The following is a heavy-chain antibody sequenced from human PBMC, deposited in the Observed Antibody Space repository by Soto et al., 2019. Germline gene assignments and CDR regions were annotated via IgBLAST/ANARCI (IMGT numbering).Heavy chain of an antibody. Sequence: GASVKVSCKASGYTFTSYAMHWVRQAPGQRLEWMGWINAGNGNTKYSQKFQGRVTITRDTSASTAYMELSSLRSEDTAVYYCARESGNGFLEWSPYGRPYYGMDVWGQGTTVTVSS. CDR3: ARESGNGFLEWSPYGRPYYGMDV. D-gene: IGHD3-3*01. V-gene: IGHV1-3*01. CDR1: GYTFTSYA. J-gene: IGHJ6*02. CDR2: INAGNGNT.